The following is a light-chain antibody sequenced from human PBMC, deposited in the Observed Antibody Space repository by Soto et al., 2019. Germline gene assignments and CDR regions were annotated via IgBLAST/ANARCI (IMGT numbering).Light chain of an antibody. CDR2: GAS. Sequence: AIRMTQSPSSLSASAGDRVAIACRASQDVGRYLAWYQQKPGQAPKLLIYGASILQSGVPSRFSGGGSGTDFTLTISCLQSEDFATYYCQNYKNYPWTCGQGPKVEIK. J-gene: IGKJ1*01. CDR3: QNYKNYPWT. CDR1: QDVGRY. V-gene: IGKV1-8*01.